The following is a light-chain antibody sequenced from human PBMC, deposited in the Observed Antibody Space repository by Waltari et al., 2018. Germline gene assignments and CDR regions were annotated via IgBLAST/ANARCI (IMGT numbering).Light chain of an antibody. CDR3: QQYGSSRT. J-gene: IGKJ2*02. V-gene: IGKV3-20*01. CDR1: QSVSSNS. CDR2: GAS. Sequence: EIVLTQSPGTLSLSPGERATLSCRASQSVSSNSLAWYQQNPGQAPSLLIYGASSRATGVPVRFSGGGSGTDFTLTISRLEPEDFAVFYCQQYGSSRTFGQGTKLEIK.